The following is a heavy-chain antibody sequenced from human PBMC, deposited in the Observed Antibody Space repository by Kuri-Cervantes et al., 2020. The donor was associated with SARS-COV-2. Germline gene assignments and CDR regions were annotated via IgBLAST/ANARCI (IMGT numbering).Heavy chain of an antibody. Sequence: LRLSCTVSGGSISSGGYYWSWIRQPPGKGLEWIGYIYYSGSTYYNPSLKSRVTISVDTSKNQFSLKLSSVTAADTAVYYCARALFSSSYYFDYWGQGTLVTVSS. D-gene: IGHD6-6*01. CDR2: IYYSGST. J-gene: IGHJ4*02. CDR3: ARALFSSSYYFDY. CDR1: GGSISSGGYY. V-gene: IGHV4-30-4*08.